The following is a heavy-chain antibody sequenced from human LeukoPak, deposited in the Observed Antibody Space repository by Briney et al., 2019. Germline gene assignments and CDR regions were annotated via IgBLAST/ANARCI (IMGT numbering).Heavy chain of an antibody. CDR2: IYHSGST. D-gene: IGHD2-2*01. Sequence: SETLSLTCAVSGGSISSGGYSWSWIRQPPGKGLEWIGYIYHSGSTYYNPSLKSRVTISVDRSKNQFSLKLSSVTAADTAVYYCAGAVGAAACWFDPWGQGTLVTVSS. V-gene: IGHV4-30-2*01. J-gene: IGHJ5*02. CDR1: GGSISSGGYS. CDR3: AGAVGAAACWFDP.